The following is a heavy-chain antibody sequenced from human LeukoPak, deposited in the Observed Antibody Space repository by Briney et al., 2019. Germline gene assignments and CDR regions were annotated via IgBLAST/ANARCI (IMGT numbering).Heavy chain of an antibody. Sequence: ASVKVSCKASGYTFTSYDINWVRRATGQGLEWMGWMNPNSGNTGYAQKFQGRVTITRNTTISTAYMELSRLRSEDTAVYYCAREPNDYYDSSGYYMDVWGKGTTVTVSS. D-gene: IGHD3-22*01. J-gene: IGHJ6*03. V-gene: IGHV1-8*03. CDR2: MNPNSGNT. CDR1: GYTFTSYD. CDR3: AREPNDYYDSSGYYMDV.